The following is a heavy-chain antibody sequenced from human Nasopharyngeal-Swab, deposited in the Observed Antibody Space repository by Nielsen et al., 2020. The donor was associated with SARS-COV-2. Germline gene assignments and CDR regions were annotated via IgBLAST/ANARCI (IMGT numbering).Heavy chain of an antibody. D-gene: IGHD1-7*01. CDR3: VGNNWNYGGVGY. Sequence: GGSLRLSCTAAGCTCSSYSMSWVRQAPGKGLEWVSSISSSSSYIYYADSVKGRFTISRDNAKNSLYLQMNSLRAEDTAVYYCVGNNWNYGGVGYWGQGTLVTVSS. CDR1: GCTCSSYS. J-gene: IGHJ4*02. CDR2: ISSSSSYI. V-gene: IGHV3-21*01.